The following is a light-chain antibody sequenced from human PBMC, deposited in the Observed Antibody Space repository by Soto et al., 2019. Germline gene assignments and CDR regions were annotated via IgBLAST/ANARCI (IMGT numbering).Light chain of an antibody. Sequence: QSALTQPAPVSGSPGQSITISCTGTSSDVGGYNYVSWYQQHPGKAPKLMIYNVNDRPSGVSNRFSGSKSGNTASLTISGLQAEDEADYYCTSYTTTGTWVFGGGTKLTVL. CDR2: NVN. CDR3: TSYTTTGTWV. V-gene: IGLV2-14*01. J-gene: IGLJ3*02. CDR1: SSDVGGYNY.